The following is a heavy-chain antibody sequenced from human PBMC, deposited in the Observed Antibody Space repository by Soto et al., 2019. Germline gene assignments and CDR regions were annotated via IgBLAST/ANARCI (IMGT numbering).Heavy chain of an antibody. Sequence: ASVKVSCKTSGYTFTNYYMHWVRQAPGQGLEWMGLIHPGAGSTAYAQMFQGRVNMTKDTSTSTVYMELSGLISEDTAVYYCAKEAGATEHWGKGTLVTVSS. D-gene: IGHD5-12*01. CDR3: AKEAGATEH. CDR1: GYTFTNYY. CDR2: IHPGAGST. V-gene: IGHV1-46*01. J-gene: IGHJ4*02.